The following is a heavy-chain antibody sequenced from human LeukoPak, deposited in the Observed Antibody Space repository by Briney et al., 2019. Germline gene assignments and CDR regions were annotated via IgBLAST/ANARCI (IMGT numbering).Heavy chain of an antibody. V-gene: IGHV3-74*03. D-gene: IGHD6-13*01. CDR2: INSDGTGT. Sequence: GDSLRLSCEVSGCTFRTCWMHWVRQAPGKGLVWVSYINSDGTGTMYADSVKGRFTVSRDNAKNTLYLQMNSLRAEDTAVYYCARDDLSWYSGIDYWGQGVLVTVSS. CDR3: ARDDLSWYSGIDY. CDR1: GCTFRTCW. J-gene: IGHJ4*02.